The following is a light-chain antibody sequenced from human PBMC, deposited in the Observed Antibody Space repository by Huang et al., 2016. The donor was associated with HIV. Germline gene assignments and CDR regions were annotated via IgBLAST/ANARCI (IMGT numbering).Light chain of an antibody. CDR2: WAS. V-gene: IGKV4-1*01. J-gene: IGKJ5*01. Sequence: DIVMTQSPDSLAVSLGERATINCKSSQRVLYSSTNQNHLGWYQQKPGQPPKLLIYWASTREAGVPDRCSGSGSGTDFTLTISSLQAEDVAVYYCHQYFSPPPTFGQGTRLEIK. CDR3: HQYFSPPPT. CDR1: QRVLYSSTNQNH.